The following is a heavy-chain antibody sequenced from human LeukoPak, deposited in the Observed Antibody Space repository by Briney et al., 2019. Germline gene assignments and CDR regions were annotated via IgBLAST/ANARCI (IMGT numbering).Heavy chain of an antibody. CDR1: GFTFSRYT. J-gene: IGHJ3*02. Sequence: GGSLRLSCSASGFTFSRYTMHWVRQAPGKGLEWVALLAYDETFRCYADSVKGRFTISRDTAKTTLDLQMNSLTTEDTALYYCAREADGFDIWGQGTMVTVSS. CDR3: AREADGFDI. CDR2: LAYDETFR. V-gene: IGHV3-30*01.